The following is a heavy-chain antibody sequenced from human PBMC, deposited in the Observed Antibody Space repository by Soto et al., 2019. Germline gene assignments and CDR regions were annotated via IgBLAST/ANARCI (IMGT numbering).Heavy chain of an antibody. CDR1: GYTFTSYD. CDR3: AVAKYSSSSRWFDP. J-gene: IGHJ5*02. V-gene: IGHV1-8*01. Sequence: QVQLVQSGAEVKKPGASVKVSCKASGYTFTSYDINWVRQATGQGLEWMGWMNPNSGNTGYAQQFQGRVTMTRSTSISTAYMELSSLSSEDTAVYDCAVAKYSSSSRWFDPWGQGTLVTVSS. D-gene: IGHD6-6*01. CDR2: MNPNSGNT.